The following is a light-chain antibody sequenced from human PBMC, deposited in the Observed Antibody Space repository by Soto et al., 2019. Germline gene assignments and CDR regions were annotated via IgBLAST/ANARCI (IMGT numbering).Light chain of an antibody. CDR1: SANIGSND. V-gene: IGLV1-47*02. CDR2: NNS. Sequence: QSVLTQAPSASGTPGQRVTISCSGSSANIGSNDVYWYQHFPGAAPKLLIYNNSQRPSGVPARFSGSKSGTSASLAISGLQSEDEADYYCAAWDDNLSAVVFGGGTKLTVL. CDR3: AAWDDNLSAVV. J-gene: IGLJ2*01.